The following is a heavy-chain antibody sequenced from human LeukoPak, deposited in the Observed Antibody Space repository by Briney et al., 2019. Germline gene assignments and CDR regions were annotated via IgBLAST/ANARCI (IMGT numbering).Heavy chain of an antibody. J-gene: IGHJ5*02. CDR2: IYYSGST. CDR1: GGSISSGGYY. CDR3: ARGPGAYCSSTSCYSGEWFDP. Sequence: SETLSLTCTVSGGSISSGGYYWSWIRQHPGKGLEWIGYIYYSGSTYYNPSLKSRVTISVDTSKNQFSLKLSSVTAADTAVYYCARGPGAYCSSTSCYSGEWFDPWGQGTLVTVSS. V-gene: IGHV4-31*03. D-gene: IGHD2-2*01.